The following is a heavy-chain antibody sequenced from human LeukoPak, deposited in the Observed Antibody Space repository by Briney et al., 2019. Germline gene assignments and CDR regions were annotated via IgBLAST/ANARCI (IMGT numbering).Heavy chain of an antibody. J-gene: IGHJ4*02. D-gene: IGHD3-22*01. V-gene: IGHV3-30*18. CDR3: AKDLMVLTHSEYYFDY. Sequence: GGSLRLSCAASGFTFSSYGMHWVRQAPGKGLEWVAVISYDGSNKYYADSVKGRFTISRDNSKNTLYLQMNSLRAEDTAVYYCAKDLMVLTHSEYYFDYWGQGTLVTVSS. CDR2: ISYDGSNK. CDR1: GFTFSSYG.